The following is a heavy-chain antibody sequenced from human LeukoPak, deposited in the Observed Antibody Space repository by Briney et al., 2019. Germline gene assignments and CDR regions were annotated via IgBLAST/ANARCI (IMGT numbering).Heavy chain of an antibody. CDR1: GFTFSSYA. Sequence: GGSLRLSCAASGFTFSSYAMSWVRQAPGKGLEWVGFIRSKAYGGTTEYAASVKGRFTISRDDSKSIAYLQMNSLKTEDTAVYYCTITMVRGVHYMDVWGKGTTVTVSS. CDR3: TITMVRGVHYMDV. V-gene: IGHV3-49*04. J-gene: IGHJ6*03. D-gene: IGHD3-10*01. CDR2: IRSKAYGGTT.